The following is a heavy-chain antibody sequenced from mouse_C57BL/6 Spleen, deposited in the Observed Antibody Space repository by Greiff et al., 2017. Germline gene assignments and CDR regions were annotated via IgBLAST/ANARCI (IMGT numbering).Heavy chain of an antibody. CDR1: GFSLTSYG. D-gene: IGHD2-4*01. CDR3: AREGLRRDFAY. J-gene: IGHJ3*01. V-gene: IGHV2-2*01. Sequence: VQLQQSGPGLVQPSQSLSITCTVSGFSLTSYGVHWVRQSPGKGLEWLGVIWSGGSTDYNAAFISRLSISKDNSKSQVFFKMNSLQADDTAIYYCAREGLRRDFAYWGQGTLVTVSA. CDR2: IWSGGST.